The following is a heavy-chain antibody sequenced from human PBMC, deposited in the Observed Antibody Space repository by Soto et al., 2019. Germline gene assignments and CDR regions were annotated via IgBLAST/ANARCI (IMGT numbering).Heavy chain of an antibody. V-gene: IGHV3-30*18. CDR3: AKDSGSLTIYQYGMDV. D-gene: IGHD3-10*01. Sequence: PGGSLRLSCAASGFTFSRYGMHWVRQAPGKGLEWVAVISYDGSTKDYADSVKGRVTISRDNSKNTLYLQMNSLRAEDTAVYYCAKDSGSLTIYQYGMDVWGQGTTVTVSS. J-gene: IGHJ6*02. CDR2: ISYDGSTK. CDR1: GFTFSRYG.